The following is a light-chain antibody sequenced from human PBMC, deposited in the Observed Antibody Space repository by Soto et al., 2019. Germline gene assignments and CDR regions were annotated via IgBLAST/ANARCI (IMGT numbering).Light chain of an antibody. J-gene: IGKJ1*01. CDR3: QQYGASPRT. V-gene: IGKV3-20*01. Sequence: DIVLTQSPGTLSLSPGERATLSCRASQSVTTGSLAWYQRKPGQAPSLLIYGASSRATGIPDRFSGSGSGADFTLTISRLEPADFAVYYCQQYGASPRTFGQGTKVDIK. CDR2: GAS. CDR1: QSVTTGS.